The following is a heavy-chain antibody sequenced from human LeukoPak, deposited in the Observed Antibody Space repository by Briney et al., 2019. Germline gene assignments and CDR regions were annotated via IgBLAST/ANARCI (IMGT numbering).Heavy chain of an antibody. Sequence: SETLSLTCSVSGDSISSGSYYWNWIRQPAGKGLEWIGRIYTSGSTNYNPSLKSRVTMSVDTSKNQFSLKLSSVTAADTAVYYCARANEFFWSGLGYWGQGTLVTVSS. CDR1: GDSISSGSYY. CDR2: IYTSGST. J-gene: IGHJ4*02. V-gene: IGHV4-61*02. CDR3: ARANEFFWSGLGY. D-gene: IGHD3-3*01.